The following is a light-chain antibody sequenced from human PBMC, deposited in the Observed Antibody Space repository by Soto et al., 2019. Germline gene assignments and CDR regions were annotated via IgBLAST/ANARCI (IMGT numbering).Light chain of an antibody. V-gene: IGKV3-20*01. CDR3: QQYAGSPRT. Sequence: EIVSTKSPCTLSLSPAERGTLSCRASQNLGTLYLAWFQQKSGQAPRLLIYSASRRATGIPDRFTGSGSGTDFTLTINRVEPEDFAVYFCQQYAGSPRTLGQGTKVDIK. CDR1: QNLGTLY. CDR2: SAS. J-gene: IGKJ1*01.